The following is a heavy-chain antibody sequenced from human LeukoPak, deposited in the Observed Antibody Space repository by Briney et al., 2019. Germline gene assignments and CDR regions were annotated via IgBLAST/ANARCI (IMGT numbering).Heavy chain of an antibody. CDR3: ARSNSSGWQYYFDY. CDR1: GYTFTSYG. D-gene: IGHD6-19*01. J-gene: IGHJ4*02. CDR2: INPNGGGT. V-gene: IGHV1-2*06. Sequence: ASVKVSCKASGYTFTSYGISWVRQAPGQGLEWMGRINPNGGGTNYAQTFQGRVTMTRDTSISTAYMELSSLKSDDTAVYYCARSNSSGWQYYFDYWGQGTLVTVSS.